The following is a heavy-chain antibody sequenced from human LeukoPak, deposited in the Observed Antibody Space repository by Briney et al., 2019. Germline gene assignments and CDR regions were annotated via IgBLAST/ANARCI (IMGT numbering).Heavy chain of an antibody. CDR1: GCTFSDYY. J-gene: IGHJ4*02. Sequence: SETLSLTCAVYGCTFSDYYWSWIRQPPGKGLEWIGEINDSGSTNYNPSLKSRVTISVDTTKNQFSLKLSSVTAEATAVYYCAREHLWGMVYFDYWGQGTLVTVSS. CDR3: AREHLWGMVYFDY. D-gene: IGHD7-27*01. CDR2: INDSGST. V-gene: IGHV4-34*01.